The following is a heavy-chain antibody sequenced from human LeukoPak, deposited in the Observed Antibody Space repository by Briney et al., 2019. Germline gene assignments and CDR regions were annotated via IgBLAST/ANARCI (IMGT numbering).Heavy chain of an antibody. J-gene: IGHJ4*02. CDR3: AKRLAAAGTRSVDY. Sequence: PGGSLRLSCAASGFTFSSYAMSWVRQAPGKGLEWVSAISGSGGSTYYADSVKGRFTISRDNSKNTLYLQMNSLRAEDTAVYYCAKRLAAAGTRSVDYWGKGTLVTVSS. V-gene: IGHV3-23*01. CDR2: ISGSGGST. CDR1: GFTFSSYA. D-gene: IGHD6-13*01.